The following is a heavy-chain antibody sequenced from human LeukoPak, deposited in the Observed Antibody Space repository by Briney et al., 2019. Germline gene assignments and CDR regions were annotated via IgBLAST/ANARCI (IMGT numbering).Heavy chain of an antibody. V-gene: IGHV3-23*01. D-gene: IGHD5-12*01. CDR2: ISGSGGST. CDR1: GFSFSSYV. CDR3: AEGSGAAIIDFYYGMDV. J-gene: IGHJ6*02. Sequence: GGSLRLSCAASGFSFSSYVMSWVRQAPGKGLEWISPISGSGGSTYYADSVKGRFTISRDNSKNTLYLQMNSLRTEDTAVYYCAEGSGAAIIDFYYGMDVWGQGTTVTVSS.